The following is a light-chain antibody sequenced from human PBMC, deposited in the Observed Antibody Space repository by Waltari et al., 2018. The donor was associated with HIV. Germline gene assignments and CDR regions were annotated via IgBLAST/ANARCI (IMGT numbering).Light chain of an antibody. CDR1: QFGDKF. V-gene: IGLV3-1*01. CDR2: PDV. Sequence: YDLTQASSLSVPPGQKATITCSGAQFGDKFVSSYELMLGQSPVLIISPDVTPPSGLPERFSGSNTGKSGTMTSIDTQAPDEDDYYCRVWDSGTLVFGGGTKLTVL. J-gene: IGLJ2*01. CDR3: RVWDSGTLV.